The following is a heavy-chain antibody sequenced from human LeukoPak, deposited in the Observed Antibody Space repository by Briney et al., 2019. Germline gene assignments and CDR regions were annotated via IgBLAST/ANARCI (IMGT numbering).Heavy chain of an antibody. D-gene: IGHD5-18*01. V-gene: IGHV3-33*01. CDR2: ICYDGSNK. CDR3: AMWIQVWKFDY. J-gene: IGHJ4*02. CDR1: GFTFSSYG. Sequence: PGRSLRLSCAASGFTFSSYGMHWVRQAPGKGLEWVAVICYDGSNKYYADSVKGRFTISRDNSKNTLYLQMNSLRAEDTAVYYCAMWIQVWKFDYWGQGTLVTVSS.